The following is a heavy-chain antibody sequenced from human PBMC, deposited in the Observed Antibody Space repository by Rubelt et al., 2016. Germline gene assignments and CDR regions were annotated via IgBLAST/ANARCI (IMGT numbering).Heavy chain of an antibody. J-gene: IGHJ3*02. D-gene: IGHD3-16*01. CDR1: GYSISSGYY. CDR3: AIGWGTTLDAFDI. Sequence: QVQLQESGPGLVKPSETLSLTCSVSGYSISSGYYWGWIRQPPGKGLEWIGYLYYSGSTYYNPSLKSRVTIAVDTSKNQVSLKLSSVTAADTAVDYCAIGWGTTLDAFDIWGQGTMVTVSS. V-gene: IGHV4-38-2*02. CDR2: LYYSGST.